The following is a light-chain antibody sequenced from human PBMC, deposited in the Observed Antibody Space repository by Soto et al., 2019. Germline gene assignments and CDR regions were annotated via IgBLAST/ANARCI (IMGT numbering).Light chain of an antibody. V-gene: IGLV2-14*01. CDR1: SIDVGAYNF. J-gene: IGLJ1*01. Sequence: QSALTQPASVSGSPGQSITIACTGTSIDVGAYNFVSWYQQYPGKAPKVMIYEVNNRPSGVSNRFSGSKSGNTASLTISGLQAEDEAEYYCRSFTRSRTYVFGSGTKLTVL. CDR3: RSFTRSRTYV. CDR2: EVN.